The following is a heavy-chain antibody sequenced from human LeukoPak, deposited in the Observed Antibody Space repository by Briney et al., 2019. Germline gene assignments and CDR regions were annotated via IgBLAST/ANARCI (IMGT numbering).Heavy chain of an antibody. V-gene: IGHV3-11*05. CDR3: ARGGYYNSGSTDY. J-gene: IGHJ4*01. Sequence: TGGSLRLSCVGSGFTFSDYYMSWIRQAPGKGLEWVSYISSGSSYTNYADSVRGRFSISRDNAKNSLYLQMNSLRAEGTAVYYCARGGYYNSGSTDYWGHGTLVTVSS. D-gene: IGHD3-10*01. CDR1: GFTFSDYY. CDR2: ISSGSSYT.